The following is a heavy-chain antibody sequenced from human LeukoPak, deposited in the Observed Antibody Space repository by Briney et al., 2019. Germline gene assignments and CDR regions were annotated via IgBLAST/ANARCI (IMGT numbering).Heavy chain of an antibody. CDR1: GFTFSSYA. Sequence: GGSLRLSCAASGFTFSSYAMSWVRQAPGKGLEWVSAISGSGGSTYYADSVKGRFTISRDNSKNTLYLQMNSLRAEDTAVYYCAKTPFRIWYSEYFQHWGQGTLVTVSS. CDR3: AKTPFRIWYSEYFQH. CDR2: ISGSGGST. J-gene: IGHJ1*01. D-gene: IGHD2-15*01. V-gene: IGHV3-23*01.